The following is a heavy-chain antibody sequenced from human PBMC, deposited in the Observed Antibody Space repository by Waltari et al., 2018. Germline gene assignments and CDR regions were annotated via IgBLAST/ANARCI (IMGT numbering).Heavy chain of an antibody. CDR2: IIPSFGTA. J-gene: IGHJ6*03. CDR1: GGTFSSYA. Sequence: QVQLVQSGAEVKKPGSSVKVSCKASGGTFSSYAISWVRQAPGQGLEWMGGIIPSFGTANYAQKFQGRVTITADKSTSTAYMELSSLRSEDTAVYYCARDRGRCSSTSCYYYYYYYFMDVWGKGTTVTVSS. V-gene: IGHV1-69*14. D-gene: IGHD2-2*01. CDR3: ARDRGRCSSTSCYYYYYYYFMDV.